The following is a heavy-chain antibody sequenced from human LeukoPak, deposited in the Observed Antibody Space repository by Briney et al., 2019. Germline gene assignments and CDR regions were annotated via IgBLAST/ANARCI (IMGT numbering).Heavy chain of an antibody. D-gene: IGHD5-18*01. CDR1: GFTFSNYG. CDR3: ARGISTAMVTY. CDR2: ISSSSSYI. Sequence: PGGSLRLSCAASGFTFSNYGMNWVRQAPGKGLEWVSSISSSSSYIYYADSVKGRFTISRDNAKNSLYLQMNSLRAEDTAVYYCARGISTAMVTYWGQGTLVTVSS. J-gene: IGHJ4*02. V-gene: IGHV3-21*01.